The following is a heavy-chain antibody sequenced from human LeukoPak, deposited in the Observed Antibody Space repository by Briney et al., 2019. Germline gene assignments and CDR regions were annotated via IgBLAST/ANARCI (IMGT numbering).Heavy chain of an antibody. CDR2: ISSSSSYI. V-gene: IGHV3-21*01. J-gene: IGHJ6*03. Sequence: GGSLRLSCAASGFTFSSYGMSWVRQAPGKGLEWVSSISSSSSYIYYADSVKGRFTISRDNAKNSLYLQMNSLRAGDTAVYYCARDRGGGHMDVWGKGTTVTVSS. D-gene: IGHD2-15*01. CDR3: ARDRGGGHMDV. CDR1: GFTFSSYG.